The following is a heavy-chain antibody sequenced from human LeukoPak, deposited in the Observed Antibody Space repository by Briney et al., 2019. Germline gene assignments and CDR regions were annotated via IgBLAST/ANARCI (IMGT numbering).Heavy chain of an antibody. J-gene: IGHJ4*02. Sequence: GGSLRLSCAASGFTFSSYSMNWVRQAPGKGLEWVSSISSSSSYIYYADSVKGRFTISRDNSKNTLYLQMNSLRAEDTAVYYCAREGVYSSGWSAYYYDSSGYGHLDYWGQGTLVTVSS. CDR1: GFTFSSYS. CDR2: ISSSSSYI. CDR3: AREGVYSSGWSAYYYDSSGYGHLDY. V-gene: IGHV3-21*01. D-gene: IGHD3-22*01.